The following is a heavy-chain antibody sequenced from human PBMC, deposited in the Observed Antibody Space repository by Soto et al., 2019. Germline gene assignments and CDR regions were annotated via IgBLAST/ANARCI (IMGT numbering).Heavy chain of an antibody. CDR2: IYYSGST. Sequence: TSETLSLTCTVSGGSISSYYWSWIRQPPGKGLEWIGYIYYSGSTNYNPSLKSRVTISVDTSKNQFSLKLSSVTAADTAVYYCARGQAGGSYWAHYYYGMDVWGQGTTVTVSS. J-gene: IGHJ6*02. D-gene: IGHD1-26*01. CDR1: GGSISSYY. CDR3: ARGQAGGSYWAHYYYGMDV. V-gene: IGHV4-59*01.